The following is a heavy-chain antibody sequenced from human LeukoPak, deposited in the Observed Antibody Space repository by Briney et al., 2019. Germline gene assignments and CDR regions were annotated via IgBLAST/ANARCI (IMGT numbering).Heavy chain of an antibody. D-gene: IGHD3-10*01. Sequence: GGSLRLSCVASGFTFSRYWMHWVRQAPGKGLVWVSLIYTDGSSTTYADSVKGRFTISRDNAKNTLYLQMNSLRAEDTAVYYCARTYYPISYYFDYWGQGTLVTVSS. V-gene: IGHV3-74*01. CDR3: ARTYYPISYYFDY. CDR1: GFTFSRYW. CDR2: IYTDGSST. J-gene: IGHJ4*02.